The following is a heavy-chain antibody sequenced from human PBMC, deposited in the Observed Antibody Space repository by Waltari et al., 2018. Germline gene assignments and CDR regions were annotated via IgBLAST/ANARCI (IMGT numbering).Heavy chain of an antibody. CDR1: GYSISSGYY. D-gene: IGHD2-8*01. CDR2: IYHSGST. Sequence: QVQLQESGPGLVKPSETLSLTCAVSGYSISSGYYSGWIRQPPGKGLGWIGSIYHSGSTYYNPSLKSRVTISVDTSKNQFSLKLSSVTAADTAVYYCARDSYCTNGVCYFFGRAWFDPWGQGTLVTVSS. CDR3: ARDSYCTNGVCYFFGRAWFDP. J-gene: IGHJ5*02. V-gene: IGHV4-38-2*02.